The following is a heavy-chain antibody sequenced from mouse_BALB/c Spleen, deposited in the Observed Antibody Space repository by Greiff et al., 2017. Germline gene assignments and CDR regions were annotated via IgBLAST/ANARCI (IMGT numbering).Heavy chain of an antibody. CDR3: ARLDYYRFAY. CDR1: GFNIKDTY. CDR2: IDPANGNT. D-gene: IGHD1-1*01. V-gene: IGHV14-3*02. Sequence: VQLKESGAELVKPGASVKLSCTASGFNIKDTYMHWVKQRPEQGLEWIGRIDPANGNTKYDPKFQGKATITADTSSNTAYLQLSSLTSEDTAVYYCARLDYYRFAYWGQGTLVTVSA. J-gene: IGHJ3*01.